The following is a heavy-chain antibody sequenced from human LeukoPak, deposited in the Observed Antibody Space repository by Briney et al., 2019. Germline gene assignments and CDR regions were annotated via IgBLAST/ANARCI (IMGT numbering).Heavy chain of an antibody. CDR3: AKDRTVYGSGSYSLDY. Sequence: GGSLRLSCAASGFIFDDYAMHWVRQAPGKGLEWVSGISWNNGSIGYADSVKGRFTISRDNAKNSLYLQMNSLRAEDTAVYYCAKDRTVYGSGSYSLDYWGQGTLVTVSS. CDR1: GFIFDDYA. V-gene: IGHV3-9*01. CDR2: ISWNNGSI. J-gene: IGHJ4*02. D-gene: IGHD3-10*01.